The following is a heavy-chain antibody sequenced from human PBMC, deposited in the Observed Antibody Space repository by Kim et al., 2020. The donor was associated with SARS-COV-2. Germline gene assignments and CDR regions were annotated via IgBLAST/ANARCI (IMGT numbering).Heavy chain of an antibody. J-gene: IGHJ6*02. D-gene: IGHD6-6*01. CDR3: ARDKGARGVSGGMDV. Sequence: SETLSLTCTVSGGSISSGGYYWSWIRQHPGKGLEWIGYIYYSGSTYYNPSLKSRVTISVDTSKNQFSLKLSSVTAADTAVYYCARDKGARGVSGGMDVWGQGTTVTVSS. CDR2: IYYSGST. V-gene: IGHV4-31*03. CDR1: GGSISSGGYY.